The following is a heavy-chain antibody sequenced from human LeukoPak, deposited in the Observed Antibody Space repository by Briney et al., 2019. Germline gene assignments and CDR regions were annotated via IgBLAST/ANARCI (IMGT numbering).Heavy chain of an antibody. CDR3: ARLGYCSSTSCSEDFDY. Sequence: SETLSLTCAVSGGSISSNNWWSWVRQPPGKGLEWIGDIYHSGNANYNPSLKSRVTISVDKSKNQFSLILSSVTAADTAVYYCARLGYCSSTSCSEDFDYWGQGTLVTVSS. V-gene: IGHV4-4*02. J-gene: IGHJ4*02. D-gene: IGHD2-2*01. CDR2: IYHSGNA. CDR1: GGSISSNNW.